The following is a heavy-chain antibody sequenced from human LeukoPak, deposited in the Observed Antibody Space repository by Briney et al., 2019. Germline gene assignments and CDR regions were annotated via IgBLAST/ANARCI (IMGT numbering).Heavy chain of an antibody. D-gene: IGHD2-8*01. V-gene: IGHV1-2*02. CDR1: GYTFIAYY. CDR2: INPNSGDT. J-gene: IGHJ4*02. CDR3: ARRPTASFRCFDS. Sequence: GASVKVSCKTSGYTFIAYYMHWVRQAPGQGLEWMGWINPNSGDTNYAQKFQGRVTMTRDTSISTGYMEVSSLTSDDTAMYYCARRPTASFRCFDSWGQGTLVTVCS.